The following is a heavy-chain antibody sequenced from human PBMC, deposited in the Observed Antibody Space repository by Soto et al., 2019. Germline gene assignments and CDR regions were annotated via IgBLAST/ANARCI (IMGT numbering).Heavy chain of an antibody. CDR1: GFTVSSNY. CDR3: ARDRIPTGMDV. V-gene: IGHV3-66*01. Sequence: EVQLVESGGGLVQPGGSLRLSCAASGFTVSSNYMSWVSQAPGKGLEWVSVIYSCGSTYYADSVKGRFTISRDNSKNTLYLQMNSLRAEDTAVYYCARDRIPTGMDVWGQGTTVTVSS. J-gene: IGHJ6*02. CDR2: IYSCGST.